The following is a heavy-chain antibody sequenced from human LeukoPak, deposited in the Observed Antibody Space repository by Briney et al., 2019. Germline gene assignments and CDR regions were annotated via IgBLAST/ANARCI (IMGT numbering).Heavy chain of an antibody. J-gene: IGHJ6*02. CDR2: IYSDGSNT. CDR1: GFTFSSYW. V-gene: IGHV3-74*01. D-gene: IGHD2-2*01. Sequence: GGSLRLSCAASGFTFSSYWMHWVRHAPGKGLVWVSRIYSDGSNTIYADSVKGRFTISRDNAKNTLYLQMNSLTAEDTAIYYCTGDSRYVMDVWGQGTTVTVSS. CDR3: TGDSRYVMDV.